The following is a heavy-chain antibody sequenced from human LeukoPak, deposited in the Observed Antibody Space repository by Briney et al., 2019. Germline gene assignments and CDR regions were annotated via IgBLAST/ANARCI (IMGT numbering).Heavy chain of an antibody. V-gene: IGHV3-11*04. CDR1: GFTFSDYY. D-gene: IGHD5-12*01. CDR2: ISSSGSTI. Sequence: GGSLRLSCAASGFTFSDYYMSWIRQAPGKGLEWISYISSSGSTIHYADSVKGRFTISRDNAKNSLYLQMNSLRAEDTAVYYCARESSSGYSGYDPVAFDYWGQGTLVTVSS. CDR3: ARESSSGYSGYDPVAFDY. J-gene: IGHJ4*02.